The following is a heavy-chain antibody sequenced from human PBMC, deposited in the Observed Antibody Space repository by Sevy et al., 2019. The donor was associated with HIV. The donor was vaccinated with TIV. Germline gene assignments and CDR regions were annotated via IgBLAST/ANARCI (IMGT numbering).Heavy chain of an antibody. V-gene: IGHV3-15*01. CDR3: TTGVRNHSRYNWNVRDY. J-gene: IGHJ4*02. CDR1: GFTFSNAW. CDR2: IKSKTDGGTT. D-gene: IGHD1-20*01. Sequence: GGSLRLSCAASGFTFSNAWMSWVRQAPGKGLEWVGRIKSKTDGGTTDYAAPVKGRFTISRDDSKNTLYLQMNSLKTEETAVYYCTTGVRNHSRYNWNVRDYWGQGTLVTVSS.